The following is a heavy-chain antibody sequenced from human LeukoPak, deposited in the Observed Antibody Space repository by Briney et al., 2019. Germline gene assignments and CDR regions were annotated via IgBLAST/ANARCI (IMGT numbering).Heavy chain of an antibody. D-gene: IGHD6-19*01. J-gene: IGHJ4*02. V-gene: IGHV3-23*01. Sequence: GGSLRLSCAASGFTFSRYDMSWVRQAPGKGLEWVSAISGSGGATYYADSVKGRVTISRDNSKNTLFLQMNSLRAEDTAVYYCATAYSSGCYWGQGSLVTVSS. CDR1: GFTFSRYD. CDR2: ISGSGGAT. CDR3: ATAYSSGCY.